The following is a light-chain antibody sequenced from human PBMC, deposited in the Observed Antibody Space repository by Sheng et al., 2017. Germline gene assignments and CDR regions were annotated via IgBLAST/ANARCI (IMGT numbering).Light chain of an antibody. CDR3: QQYGNSPWT. CDR2: GAT. J-gene: IGKJ1*01. CDR1: QSVSNN. V-gene: IGKV3-15*01. Sequence: EIVMTQSPATLSVSPGERVTLSCRASQSVSNNLAWYQQTPGQAPRLLIFGATSRATDIPARFSGGGSGTEFTLTISSLQSEDFAVYYCQQYGNSPWTFGPGTNVEVK.